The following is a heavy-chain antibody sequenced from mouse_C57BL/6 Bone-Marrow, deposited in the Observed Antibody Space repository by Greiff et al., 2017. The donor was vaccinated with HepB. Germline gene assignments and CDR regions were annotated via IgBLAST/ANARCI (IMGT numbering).Heavy chain of an antibody. CDR3: APEGQLSFDY. D-gene: IGHD3-2*02. CDR2: IYPGSGST. Sequence: QVQLQQSGAELMKPGASVKLSCKATGYTFTSYWITWVKQRPGQGLEWIGDIYPGSGSTNYNEKFKSKATLTVDTSSSTAYMQLSSLTSEDSAVYYCAPEGQLSFDYWGQGTTLTVSS. J-gene: IGHJ2*01. V-gene: IGHV1-55*01. CDR1: GYTFTSYW.